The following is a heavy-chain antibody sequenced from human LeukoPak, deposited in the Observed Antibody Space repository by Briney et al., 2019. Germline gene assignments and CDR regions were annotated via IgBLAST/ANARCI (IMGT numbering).Heavy chain of an antibody. CDR1: GFTFSSYE. J-gene: IGHJ4*02. V-gene: IGHV3-48*03. Sequence: GGSLRRSCAASGFTFSSYEMNWVRQAPGKGLEWVSYISSSGSTIYYADSVKGRFTISRDNAKNSLYLQMNSLRAEDTAVYYCARERYSSGWYNYWGQGTLVTVSS. CDR3: ARERYSSGWYNY. D-gene: IGHD6-19*01. CDR2: ISSSGSTI.